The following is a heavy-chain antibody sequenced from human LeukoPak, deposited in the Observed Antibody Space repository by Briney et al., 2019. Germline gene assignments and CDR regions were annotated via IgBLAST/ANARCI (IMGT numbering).Heavy chain of an antibody. CDR2: ISAYNGDT. D-gene: IGHD6-25*01. J-gene: IGHJ5*02. CDR3: ARGMEIAASNWFDP. V-gene: IGHV1-18*01. CDR1: GYSFTSYG. Sequence: GSVKVSCKASGYSFTSYGFNWVRQAPGRGLEWMGWISAYNGDTNYAQTFQGRVTLTTDTSTSTAYMELTSLRSGDTAVYYCARGMEIAASNWFDPWGQGTLVTVSS.